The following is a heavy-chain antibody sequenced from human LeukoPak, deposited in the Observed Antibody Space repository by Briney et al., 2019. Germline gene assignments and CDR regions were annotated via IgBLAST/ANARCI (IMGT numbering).Heavy chain of an antibody. CDR1: GGTFSSYA. J-gene: IGHJ6*02. D-gene: IGHD3-10*01. CDR2: IIPILGIA. V-gene: IGHV1-69*04. CDR3: ARESDMVRGVHRPAYYYGMDV. Sequence: ASVKVSCKASGGTFSSYAISWVRQAPGQGLEWMGRIIPILGIANYAQKFQGRVTITADKSTSTAYMELSSLRSEDTAVYYCARESDMVRGVHRPAYYYGMDVWGQGTTVTVSS.